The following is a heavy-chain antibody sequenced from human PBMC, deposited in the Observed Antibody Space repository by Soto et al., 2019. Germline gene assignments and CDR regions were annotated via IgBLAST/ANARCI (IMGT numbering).Heavy chain of an antibody. V-gene: IGHV4-34*01. CDR3: ARGKGADY. J-gene: IGHJ4*02. Sequence: QVQLQQWGAGLLKPSETLSLTCAVYGGSFSGYYWSWIRQPPGKGLEWIGEINHSGSTNYNPALKSRVTISVDTSKNQFSLKLSSVTAADTAVYYCARGKGADYWGQGTLVTVSS. CDR1: GGSFSGYY. CDR2: INHSGST. D-gene: IGHD1-26*01.